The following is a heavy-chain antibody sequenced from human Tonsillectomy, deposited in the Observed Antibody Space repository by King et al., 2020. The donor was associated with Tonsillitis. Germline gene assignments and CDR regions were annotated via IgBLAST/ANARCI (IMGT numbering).Heavy chain of an antibody. CDR2: IYHSGST. Sequence: LQLQESGPGLVKPSETLFLTCTVSGYSISSGYYWGWIRQPPGKGLEWIGSIYHSGSTYYNPSLKSRVTFSVDTSKNQFSLRLSSVTAADTAVYYCARDGGYPNDAFDIWGQGTMVTVSS. CDR3: ARDGGYPNDAFDI. CDR1: GYSISSGYY. V-gene: IGHV4-38-2*02. D-gene: IGHD3-22*01. J-gene: IGHJ3*02.